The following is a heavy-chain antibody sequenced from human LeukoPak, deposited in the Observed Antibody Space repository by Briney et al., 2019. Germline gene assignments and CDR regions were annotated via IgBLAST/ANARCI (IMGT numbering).Heavy chain of an antibody. Sequence: GGSLRLSCAASGFTVSSYAMSWVRQAPGKGLEWVSAISGSGGSTYYADSVKGRFTISRDNAKNSLYLQMNGLRAEDTAVYYCARDIGDYFDYWGQGTLVTVSS. V-gene: IGHV3-23*01. CDR1: GFTVSSYA. CDR2: ISGSGGST. D-gene: IGHD2-21*01. J-gene: IGHJ4*02. CDR3: ARDIGDYFDY.